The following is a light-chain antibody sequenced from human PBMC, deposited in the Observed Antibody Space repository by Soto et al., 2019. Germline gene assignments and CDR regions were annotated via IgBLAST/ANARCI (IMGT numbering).Light chain of an antibody. CDR1: QSVSSY. CDR2: GAS. V-gene: IGKV3-15*01. J-gene: IGKJ1*01. CDR3: QQYNSYSGT. Sequence: EIVLTQSPATLSLSPGERATLSCRASQSVSSYLAWYQQKPGQAPRLLIYGASTRATGIPARFSGSGSGTEFTLTISSLQSEDFATYYCQQYNSYSGTFGQGTKVE.